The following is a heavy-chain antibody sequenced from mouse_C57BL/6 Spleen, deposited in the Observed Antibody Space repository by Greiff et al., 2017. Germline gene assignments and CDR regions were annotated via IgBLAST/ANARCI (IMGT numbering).Heavy chain of an antibody. CDR3: ARAGTTVVATDYFDY. CDR2: INPNTGGT. Sequence: EVQLQQSGPELVKPGASVKISCKASGYTFTDYYMNWVKQTPGKSLEWIGAINPNTGGTTYNQKFKGKATLTVDKSSSTAYMELRRLTSEDSAVYYCARAGTTVVATDYFDYWGQGTTLTVSS. CDR1: GYTFTDYY. J-gene: IGHJ2*01. D-gene: IGHD1-1*01. V-gene: IGHV1-26*01.